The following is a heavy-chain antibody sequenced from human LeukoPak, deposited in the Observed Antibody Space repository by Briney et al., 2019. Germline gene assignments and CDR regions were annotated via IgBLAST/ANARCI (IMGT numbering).Heavy chain of an antibody. CDR3: ARYTSGWAADS. D-gene: IGHD6-19*01. CDR2: FYAGDADT. Sequence: GESLKISCQAFGYTFTDYWIAWVRHMPGKGLEWMGIFYAGDADTRYSPSLQGHITFSGDMSISTAYLQWDSLKASDTAMYYCARYTSGWAADSWGQGTQVTVSS. V-gene: IGHV5-51*01. CDR1: GYTFTDYW. J-gene: IGHJ4*02.